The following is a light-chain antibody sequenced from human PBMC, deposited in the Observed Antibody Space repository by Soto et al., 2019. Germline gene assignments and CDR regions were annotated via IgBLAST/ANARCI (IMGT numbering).Light chain of an antibody. Sequence: QALVTQEPSLTVSPGGTVTLTCGSSTGAVTSGHYPYWFQQKPGQAPRTLIYDTSNKHSWTPARFSGSLLGGKAALTLSGAQPEDEAEYYCLLSYSGALYGFGTGTKVTVL. CDR2: DTS. CDR1: TGAVTSGHY. CDR3: LLSYSGALYG. V-gene: IGLV7-46*01. J-gene: IGLJ1*01.